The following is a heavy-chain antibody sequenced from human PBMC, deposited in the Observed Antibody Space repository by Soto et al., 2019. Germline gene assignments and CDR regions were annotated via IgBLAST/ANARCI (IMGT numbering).Heavy chain of an antibody. D-gene: IGHD4-17*01. V-gene: IGHV1-2*02. CDR2: INPNSGGT. CDR1: GGSISFYY. Sequence: QVQLQESGPGLVKPSETLSLTCTVSGGSISFYYWSWIRQAPGKGLEWMGWINPNSGGTNYAQKFQGRVTMTRDTSISTAYMELSRLRSDDTAVYYCARSTLYGDYYYGMDVWGQGTTVTVSS. CDR3: ARSTLYGDYYYGMDV. J-gene: IGHJ6*02.